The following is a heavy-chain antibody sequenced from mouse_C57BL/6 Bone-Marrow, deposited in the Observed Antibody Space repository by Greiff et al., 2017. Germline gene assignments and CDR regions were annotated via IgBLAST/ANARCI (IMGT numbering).Heavy chain of an antibody. CDR2: IYPGDGDT. D-gene: IGHD2-3*01. J-gene: IGHJ3*01. CDR3: ARGIYDGYYLFAY. V-gene: IGHV1-82*01. CDR1: GYAFSSSW. Sequence: LVESGPELVKPGASVKISCKASGYAFSSSWMNWVKQRPGKGLEWIGRIYPGDGDTNYNGKFKGKATLTADKSSSTAYMQLSSLTSEDSAVYFCARGIYDGYYLFAYWGQGTLVTVSA.